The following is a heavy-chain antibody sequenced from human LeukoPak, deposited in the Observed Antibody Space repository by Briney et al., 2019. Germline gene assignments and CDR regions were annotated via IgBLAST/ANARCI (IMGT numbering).Heavy chain of an antibody. D-gene: IGHD6-19*01. J-gene: IGHJ4*02. CDR2: IRYEGSNK. V-gene: IGHV3-30*02. Sequence: PGGSLTLSWAASGFTFSIYGMHWVRQAPGKGLEWVTFIRYEGSNKYYADSVKGRFTISRDNSKNTLYLQMNVLRAEDTAVYYCVKDPSSGWLDYFDNWGQGTLVTVSS. CDR1: GFTFSIYG. CDR3: VKDPSSGWLDYFDN.